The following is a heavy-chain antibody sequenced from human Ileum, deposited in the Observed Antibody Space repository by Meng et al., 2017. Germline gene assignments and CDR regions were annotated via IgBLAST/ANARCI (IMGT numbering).Heavy chain of an antibody. D-gene: IGHD3-22*01. CDR1: GDSIQTYNL. CDR2: IYHSGRT. J-gene: IGHJ4*02. V-gene: IGHV4-4*02. Sequence: GHPQESGHRLGKPSGLPAPPSAVSGDSIQTYNLVSWGRQSPEKGLEWIGEIYHSGRTNYNPSLTSRVTMSVDKSKKQISLNLSSVTAADTAVYYCATSGDNSGFYLGYWGPGILVTVSS. CDR3: ATSGDNSGFYLGY.